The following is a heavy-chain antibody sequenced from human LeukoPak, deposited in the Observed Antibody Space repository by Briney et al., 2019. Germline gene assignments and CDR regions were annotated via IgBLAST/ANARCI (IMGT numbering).Heavy chain of an antibody. J-gene: IGHJ4*02. CDR2: INPSSGGT. D-gene: IGHD4-11*01. Sequence: GASVKVSCKPSGYTFIGYYIHWVRQAPGHGLEWMGWINPSSGGTIYAQKFQGRVTMTKLTSINIAYMELRRLTSDDTAVYYCARSPDYSRFDYWGQGTLVTVSS. CDR3: ARSPDYSRFDY. V-gene: IGHV1-2*02. CDR1: GYTFIGYY.